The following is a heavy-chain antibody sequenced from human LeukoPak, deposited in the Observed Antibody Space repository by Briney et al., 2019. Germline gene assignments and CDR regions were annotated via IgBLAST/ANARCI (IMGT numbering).Heavy chain of an antibody. CDR3: ARSYYDFWSGFYSDF. J-gene: IGHJ4*02. CDR1: GGSINSHY. Sequence: SETLSLTCTVSGGSINSHYWSWIRQPPGKGLQWIGFISYSGSTSYNPSLMSRVTISVDTSKNQFSLKLNSVTAADTALYFCARSYYDFWSGFYSDFWGQGALVTVTS. V-gene: IGHV4-59*11. CDR2: ISYSGST. D-gene: IGHD3-3*01.